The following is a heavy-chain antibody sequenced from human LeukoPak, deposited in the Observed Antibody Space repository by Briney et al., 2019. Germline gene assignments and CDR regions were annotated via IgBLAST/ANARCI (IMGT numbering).Heavy chain of an antibody. D-gene: IGHD1-26*01. CDR1: GSTFSNYW. Sequence: GGSLRLSCAASGSTFSNYWMNWVRQAPGKGLEWVSTISGGGGSTYYADSVKGRFTISRDNSKNTLYLQVNSLRAEDTAVYYCAKGGKWDVTPFDYWGQGTLVTVSS. J-gene: IGHJ4*02. V-gene: IGHV3-23*01. CDR3: AKGGKWDVTPFDY. CDR2: ISGGGGST.